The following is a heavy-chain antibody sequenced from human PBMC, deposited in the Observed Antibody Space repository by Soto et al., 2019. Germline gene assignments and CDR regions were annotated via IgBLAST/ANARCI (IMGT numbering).Heavy chain of an antibody. CDR3: AKDHLTTTVTTVGY. J-gene: IGHJ4*02. D-gene: IGHD4-17*01. CDR1: GFTFSNYG. V-gene: IGHV3-30*18. CDR2: ISYHESDK. Sequence: QVQLVESGGGVVQPGRSLRLSCAASGFTFSNYGMHWVRQAPGKGLEWVAVISYHESDKYYADSVKGRFTISRDNSKNTLDLQMDSLRAEDTAVYYCAKDHLTTTVTTVGYWGQGTLVTVSS.